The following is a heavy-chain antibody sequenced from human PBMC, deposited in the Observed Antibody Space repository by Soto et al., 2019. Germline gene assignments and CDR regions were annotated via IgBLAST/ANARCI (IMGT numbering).Heavy chain of an antibody. CDR1: GFIFSDYA. CDR2: ISGSGESI. D-gene: IGHD6-13*01. Sequence: EVQLLESGGGLVQPGASLRLSCAASGFIFSDYAMTWVRQAPGKGLEWVSGISGSGESIYYADSVEGRFTISRDNSKNTMYLQMNRLRGEDTAVYYCARDRHGSYWYTYYFYTLAVWGQGTTVTVSS. CDR3: ARDRHGSYWYTYYFYTLAV. J-gene: IGHJ6*02. V-gene: IGHV3-23*01.